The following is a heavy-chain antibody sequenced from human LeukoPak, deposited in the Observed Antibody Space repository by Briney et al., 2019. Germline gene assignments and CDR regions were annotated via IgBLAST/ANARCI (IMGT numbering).Heavy chain of an antibody. Sequence: GRSLRLSCAASGFTFDDYAMHWVRQAPGKGLEWVSGISWNSGSIDYADSVKGRFTISRDNAKNSLYLQMNSLRAEDTALYYCAKGYCSSTSCYKFNYWGQGTLVTVSS. CDR2: ISWNSGSI. CDR3: AKGYCSSTSCYKFNY. CDR1: GFTFDDYA. V-gene: IGHV3-9*01. J-gene: IGHJ4*02. D-gene: IGHD2-2*02.